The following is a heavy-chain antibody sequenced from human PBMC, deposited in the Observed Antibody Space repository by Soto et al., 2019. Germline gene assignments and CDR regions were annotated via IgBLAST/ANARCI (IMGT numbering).Heavy chain of an antibody. CDR1: GYTFTSYA. Sequence: GSVKVSCKGSGYTFTSYAMHFGRPAPGQRLEWMGWINAGNGNTKYSQKFQGRVTITRDTSASTAYMELSSLRSEDTAVYYCARVEYGSGSYYGDYWGQGTLVTVSS. D-gene: IGHD3-10*01. V-gene: IGHV1-3*01. CDR2: INAGNGNT. J-gene: IGHJ4*02. CDR3: ARVEYGSGSYYGDY.